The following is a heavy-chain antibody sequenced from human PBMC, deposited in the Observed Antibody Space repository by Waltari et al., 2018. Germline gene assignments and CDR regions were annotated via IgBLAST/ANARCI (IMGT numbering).Heavy chain of an antibody. CDR1: GFSFNNYA. D-gene: IGHD2-21*02. Sequence: EVVLLESGGGLVQPGGSLRLSCAASGFSFNNYAMDWVRQTPGKGLESISSISGSGDRAYYKDSVKGRFTISRDNSKNTLSLQMNSLRVEDTGVYYCAKILAVTEY. V-gene: IGHV3-23*01. J-gene: IGHJ1*01. CDR2: ISGSGDRA. CDR3: AKILAVTEY.